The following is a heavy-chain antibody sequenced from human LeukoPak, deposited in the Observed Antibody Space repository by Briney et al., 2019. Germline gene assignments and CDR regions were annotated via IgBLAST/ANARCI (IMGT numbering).Heavy chain of an antibody. D-gene: IGHD3-10*01. CDR2: ISGSGGST. J-gene: IGHJ3*02. V-gene: IGHV3-23*01. CDR3: AKHGVLLWFGELQHAFDI. CDR1: GFTFSSYA. Sequence: GGSLRLSCAASGFTFSSYAMSWVRQAPGKGQERVSAISGSGGSTYYADSVKGRFTISRDNSKNTLYLQMNSLRAEDTAVYYCAKHGVLLWFGELQHAFDIWGQGTMVTVSS.